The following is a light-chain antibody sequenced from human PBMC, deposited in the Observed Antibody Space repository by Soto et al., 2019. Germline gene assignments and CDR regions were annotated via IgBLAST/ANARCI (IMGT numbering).Light chain of an antibody. CDR2: DVS. CDR3: SSYTSSSTPYV. Sequence: QSVLTQPASVAGSPGQSITISCTGTRTEVGGYNYVSWYQQHPGKAPKLMIYDVSNRPSGVSNRFSGSKSGNTASLTISGLQAEDEADYYCSSYTSSSTPYVFGTGTKVTVL. J-gene: IGLJ1*01. CDR1: RTEVGGYNY. V-gene: IGLV2-14*01.